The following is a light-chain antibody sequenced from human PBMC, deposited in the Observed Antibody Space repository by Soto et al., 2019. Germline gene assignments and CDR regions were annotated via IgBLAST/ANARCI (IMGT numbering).Light chain of an antibody. CDR3: QQRSSWPPIT. CDR1: QSVSRY. Sequence: EIVLTQSPATLSLSPGERATLSCRASQSVSRYLAWYQQKPGQAPRLLIYDVSNRATGIPARFSGSGSGTDLTLTISSLEPEDFAVYYCQQRSSWPPITFGQGTRLEIK. V-gene: IGKV3-11*01. J-gene: IGKJ5*01. CDR2: DVS.